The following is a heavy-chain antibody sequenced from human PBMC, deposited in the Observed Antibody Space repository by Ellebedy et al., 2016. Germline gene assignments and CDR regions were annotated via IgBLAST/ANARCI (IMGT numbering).Heavy chain of an antibody. CDR1: GFTFSDYY. D-gene: IGHD2-15*01. CDR2: ISSSGSTI. J-gene: IGHJ4*02. CDR3: AREGYCSGGSCPHDNFDY. V-gene: IGHV3-11*04. Sequence: GESLKISCAASGFTFSDYYMSWIRQAPGKGLEWVSYISSSGSTIYYADSVKGRFTISRDNAKNSLYLQMNSLRAEDTAVYYCAREGYCSGGSCPHDNFDYWGQGTLVTVSS.